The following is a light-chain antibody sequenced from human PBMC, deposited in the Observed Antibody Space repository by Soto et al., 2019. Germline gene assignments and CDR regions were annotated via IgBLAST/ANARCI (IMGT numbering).Light chain of an antibody. Sequence: QSVLTQPPSASGTPGQRVTISFSGSSSNIGSNTVNWYQQLPGTAPKLLIYSNNQRPSGVTDRFSGSKSGTSASLAISGLQSEDEADYYCAACDDSLNGPVFGGGTKVTVL. J-gene: IGLJ2*01. CDR2: SNN. CDR3: AACDDSLNGPV. V-gene: IGLV1-44*01. CDR1: SSNIGSNT.